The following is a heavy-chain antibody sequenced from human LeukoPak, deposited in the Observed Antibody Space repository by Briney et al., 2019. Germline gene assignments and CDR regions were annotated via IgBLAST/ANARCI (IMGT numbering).Heavy chain of an antibody. V-gene: IGHV4-39*01. CDR1: SASIRSSNYY. D-gene: IGHD6-19*01. J-gene: IGHJ2*01. CDR2: IYYNGNT. CDR3: AWGGSSGWYRHFDL. Sequence: SETLSLTCTVSSASIRSSNYYWGWIRQPPVKGLEWNGSIYYNGNTYYNPSLKSRVTISVDTSKNQFSLQMNSVTAADTAVYLCAWGGSSGWYRHFDLWGRGTLVTVSS.